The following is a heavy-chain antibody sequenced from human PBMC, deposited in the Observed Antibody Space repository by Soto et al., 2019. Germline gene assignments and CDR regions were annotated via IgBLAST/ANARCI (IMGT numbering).Heavy chain of an antibody. Sequence: GGSLRLACAASGFTFSSYAMSWVRQAPGKGLEWVSAISGSGGSTFYADSVKGRFTISRDNSKNTLYLQMNSLRAEDTAVYFCAKANYDILTGFDYWGQGTLVTVSS. J-gene: IGHJ4*02. CDR3: AKANYDILTGFDY. CDR2: ISGSGGST. D-gene: IGHD3-9*01. V-gene: IGHV3-23*01. CDR1: GFTFSSYA.